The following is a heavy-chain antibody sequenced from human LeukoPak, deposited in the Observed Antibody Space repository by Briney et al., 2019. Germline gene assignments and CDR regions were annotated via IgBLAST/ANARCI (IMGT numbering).Heavy chain of an antibody. Sequence: GGSLRLSCAASGFTFSNYAMHWVRQAPGKGLEWVAVISYDGSNKYYADSVKGRFTIFRDNSKNTLYLQMNSLRAEDTAGYYCARDLWDYYDSSGYYYYYGMDVWGQGTTVTVSS. CDR2: ISYDGSNK. CDR3: ARDLWDYYDSSGYYYYYGMDV. J-gene: IGHJ6*02. CDR1: GFTFSNYA. V-gene: IGHV3-30-3*01. D-gene: IGHD3-22*01.